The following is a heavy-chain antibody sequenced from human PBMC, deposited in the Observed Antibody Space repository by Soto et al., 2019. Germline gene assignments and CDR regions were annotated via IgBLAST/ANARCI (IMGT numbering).Heavy chain of an antibody. J-gene: IGHJ4*02. D-gene: IGHD6-6*01. Sequence: SETLSLTCAVSGGSISSSNWWSWVRQPPGKGLEWIGEIYHSGSTNYNPSLKSRVTISVDTSKNQFSLKLSSVTAADTAVYYCASLASSSGPDSQEYYFDYWGQGTLVTVSS. CDR2: IYHSGST. V-gene: IGHV4-4*02. CDR1: GGSISSSNW. CDR3: ASLASSSGPDSQEYYFDY.